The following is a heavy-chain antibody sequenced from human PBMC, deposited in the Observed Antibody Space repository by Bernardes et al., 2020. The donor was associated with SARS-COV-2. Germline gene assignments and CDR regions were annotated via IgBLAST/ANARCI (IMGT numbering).Heavy chain of an antibody. J-gene: IGHJ3*02. CDR1: GYTFTDYY. Sequence: ASVKVSCKTSGYTFTDYYIHWVRQAPGQGLEWMGWIYPKTGDTNYAKNFQGRVTISRDTSISTAYMELSRLGSDDTAIYYCASVTWSQRDGFDIWGQGTMVIVSS. CDR3: ASVTWSQRDGFDI. V-gene: IGHV1-2*02. CDR2: IYPKTGDT. D-gene: IGHD1-26*01.